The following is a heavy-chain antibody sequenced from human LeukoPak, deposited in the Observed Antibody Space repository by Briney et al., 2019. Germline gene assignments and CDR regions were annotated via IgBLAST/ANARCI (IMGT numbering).Heavy chain of an antibody. V-gene: IGHV3-48*02. D-gene: IGHD3/OR15-3a*01. J-gene: IGHJ4*02. Sequence: QAGGSLRLSCAVSGFPFNNFALNWVRQAPGKGLEWVAHINRDATFMSYAHPVRGRFSISRDSADNSLFLQMNSLRDGDTAVYYCARDLDWAFDYWGQGALVVVSS. CDR2: INRDATFM. CDR3: ARDLDWAFDY. CDR1: GFPFNNFA.